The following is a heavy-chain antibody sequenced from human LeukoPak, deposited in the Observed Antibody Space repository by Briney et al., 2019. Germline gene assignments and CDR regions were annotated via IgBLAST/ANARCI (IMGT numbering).Heavy chain of an antibody. V-gene: IGHV4-59*12. J-gene: IGHJ6*03. D-gene: IGHD5-24*01. CDR2: IYYSGST. Sequence: SETLSLTCTVSGGSISSYYWSWIRQPPGKGLEWIGYIYYSGSTSYNPSLKSRVTISVDTSKNQFSLKLSSVTAADTAVYYCARGWAHYYYYMDVWGKGTTVTVSS. CDR3: ARGWAHYYYYMDV. CDR1: GGSISSYY.